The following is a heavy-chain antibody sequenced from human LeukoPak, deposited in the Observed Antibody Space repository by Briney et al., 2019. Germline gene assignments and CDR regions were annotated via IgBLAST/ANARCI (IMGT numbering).Heavy chain of an antibody. Sequence: PGGSLRLSCVVSGISLSNYAMTWVRQAPGKGLEWVSYISERGGSTTYADSVKGRFTISKDNSKNTLYLHMNSLRPEDTAVYYFATLDYGGKGAFDYWGQGILVTVSS. CDR2: ISERGGST. D-gene: IGHD4-23*01. CDR1: GISLSNYA. J-gene: IGHJ4*02. V-gene: IGHV3-23*01. CDR3: ATLDYGGKGAFDY.